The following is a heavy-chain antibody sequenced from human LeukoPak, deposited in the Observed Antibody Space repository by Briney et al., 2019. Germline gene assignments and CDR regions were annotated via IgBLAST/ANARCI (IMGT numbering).Heavy chain of an antibody. D-gene: IGHD6-13*01. CDR1: GGTFSSYA. CDR2: IIPIFGTA. V-gene: IGHV1-69*01. J-gene: IGHJ4*02. CDR3: ARYGPARRFWGSSSWSGTLDY. Sequence: GASVKVSCKASGGTFSSYAISWVRPAPGQGLEWMGGIIPIFGTANYAQKFQGRVTITADESTSTAYMELSSLRSEDTAVYYCARYGPARRFWGSSSWSGTLDYWGQGTLVTVSS.